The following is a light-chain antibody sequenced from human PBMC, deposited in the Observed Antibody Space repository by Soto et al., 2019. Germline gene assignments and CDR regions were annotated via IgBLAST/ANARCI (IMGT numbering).Light chain of an antibody. CDR3: QQCGGSPLFS. CDR2: TTS. J-gene: IGKJ3*01. Sequence: ELVLTQSPATLSLSQGERATLSCTASQSVTSSCLAWYQRKPGQAPRLLSHTTSTRATDIPDRFSGSGSGTDFTITISRLQPEDFAVYYCQQCGGSPLFSFGPGTRVDI. V-gene: IGKV3-20*01. CDR1: QSVTSSC.